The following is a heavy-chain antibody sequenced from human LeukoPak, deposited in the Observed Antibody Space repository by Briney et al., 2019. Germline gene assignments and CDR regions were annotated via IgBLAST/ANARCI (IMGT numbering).Heavy chain of an antibody. J-gene: IGHJ3*02. CDR2: IYTSGST. CDR3: ARVKHYYDFWSGYDDAFDI. V-gene: IGHV4-4*07. CDR1: GGSISSYY. D-gene: IGHD3-3*01. Sequence: PSETLSLTCTVSGGSISSYYWSWIRQPAGKGLEWIGRIYTSGSTNYNASLKSRVTMSVDTSKNQFSLKLSSVTAADTAVYYCARVKHYYDFWSGYDDAFDIWGQGTMVTVSS.